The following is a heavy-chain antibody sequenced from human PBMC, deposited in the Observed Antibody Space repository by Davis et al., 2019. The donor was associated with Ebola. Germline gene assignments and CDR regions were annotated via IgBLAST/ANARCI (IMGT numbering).Heavy chain of an antibody. CDR1: GYSFTSYW. V-gene: IGHV5-10-1*01. J-gene: IGHJ6*02. Sequence: GESLKISCTGSGYSFTSYWISWVRQLPGKGLEWMGRIDPSDSSTNYSPSFQGHVTISADKSISTAYLQWSSLKASDTAMYYCAGTRYYYYGMDVGGQGTTVTVSS. CDR3: AGTRYYYYGMDV. CDR2: IDPSDSST.